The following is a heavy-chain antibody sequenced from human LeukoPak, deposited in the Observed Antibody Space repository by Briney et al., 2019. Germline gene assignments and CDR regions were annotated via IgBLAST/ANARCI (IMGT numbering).Heavy chain of an antibody. Sequence: GGSLRLSCAASGFTFSSYAMSWVRQAPGKGLEWVSAISGSGGSTYYADSVKGRFTISRDNSKNTLYLQMNSLRAEDTAVYYCANSPKGIVVIGFDPWGQGTLVTVSS. D-gene: IGHD6-19*01. CDR1: GFTFSSYA. CDR2: ISGSGGST. CDR3: ANSPKGIVVIGFDP. V-gene: IGHV3-23*01. J-gene: IGHJ5*02.